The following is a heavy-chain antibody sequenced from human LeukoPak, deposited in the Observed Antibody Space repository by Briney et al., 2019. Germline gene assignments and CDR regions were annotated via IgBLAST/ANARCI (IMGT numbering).Heavy chain of an antibody. CDR2: MNPNSGNT. CDR3: ARDIAGATKGGWFDT. V-gene: IGHV1-8*01. D-gene: IGHD1-26*01. Sequence: ASVKLSCAASGYTFTNYDINWVRQAPGQGLEWMGWMNPNSGNTDYAQKFKGRVTMTRNNSTSTAYMELSSLRAEDTALYYCARDIAGATKGGWFDTWGQGTPVTVSS. CDR1: GYTFTNYD. J-gene: IGHJ5*02.